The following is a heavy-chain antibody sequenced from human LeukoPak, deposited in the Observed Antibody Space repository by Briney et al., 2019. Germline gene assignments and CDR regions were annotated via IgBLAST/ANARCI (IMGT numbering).Heavy chain of an antibody. CDR3: SKISTWSRGFDF. CDR1: GFTFGEYA. V-gene: IGHV3-49*03. J-gene: IGHJ4*02. CDR2: IRSKGFGGTT. D-gene: IGHD2-8*02. Sequence: GGSLRLSCSGSGFTFGEYAVSWFRQVPGKGLEWVGFIRSKGFGGTTEFAATVKGRFSISRDDSKGIAYLQMNSLKSEDTAVYFCSKISTWSRGFDFWGQGTLVTVSS.